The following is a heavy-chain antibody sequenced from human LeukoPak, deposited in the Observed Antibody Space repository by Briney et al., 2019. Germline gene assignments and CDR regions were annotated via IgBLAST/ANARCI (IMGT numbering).Heavy chain of an antibody. CDR1: GGPISTYY. CDR3: AREGGTYGYNWFDP. D-gene: IGHD1-26*01. Sequence: PSETLSLTCTVSGGPISTYYWSWIRQPPGKGLEWIGYIYYSGSTNYNPSLKSRVTISVDTSKYQFSLKLSFVTAADTAVYYCAREGGTYGYNWFDPWGQGTLVTVSS. V-gene: IGHV4-59*01. CDR2: IYYSGST. J-gene: IGHJ5*02.